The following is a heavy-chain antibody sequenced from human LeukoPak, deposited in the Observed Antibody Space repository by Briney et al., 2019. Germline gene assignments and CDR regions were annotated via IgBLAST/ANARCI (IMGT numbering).Heavy chain of an antibody. CDR1: GGSFSGYY. V-gene: IGHV4-34*01. J-gene: IGHJ4*02. CDR2: INHSGST. D-gene: IGHD3-10*01. CDR3: ARGRVVTPSYFDY. Sequence: SETLSLTCAVYGGSFSGYYWSWIRQPPGKGLEWIGEINHSGSTNYNPSLKSRVTISVDTSKNQFSLKLSSVTAADTAVYYCARGRVVTPSYFDYWGQGTLVTVSS.